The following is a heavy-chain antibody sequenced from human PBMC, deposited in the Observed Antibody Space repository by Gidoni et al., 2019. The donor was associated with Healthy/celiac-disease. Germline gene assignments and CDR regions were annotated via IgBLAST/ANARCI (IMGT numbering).Heavy chain of an antibody. V-gene: IGHV4-59*01. J-gene: IGHJ6*02. CDR3: ARDSEDSSSPSTYYYYGMDV. D-gene: IGHD6-6*01. CDR1: GGSISSYY. CDR2: ISYSGST. Sequence: QVQLQESGPGLVKPSETLYLTCTVSGGSISSYYWSWIRQPPGKGLEWIGYISYSGSTNYPPSLKSRVTISVDTSKNQFSLKLSSVTAADTAVYYCARDSEDSSSPSTYYYYGMDVWGQGTTVTVSS.